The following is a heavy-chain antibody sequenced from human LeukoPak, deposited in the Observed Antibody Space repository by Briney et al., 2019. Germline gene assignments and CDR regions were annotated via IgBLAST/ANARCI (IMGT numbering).Heavy chain of an antibody. J-gene: IGHJ4*02. CDR1: GGIFSSYA. V-gene: IGHV1-69*04. CDR3: ARDLPPYYFDY. Sequence: VASVKVSCKASGGIFSSYAISRVRQAPGQGLESMGRMIPILGIANYAQKFQGRVTITADKSTSTAYMDLSSLRSEDTAVYYCARDLPPYYFDYWGQGTLVTVSS. CDR2: MIPILGIA.